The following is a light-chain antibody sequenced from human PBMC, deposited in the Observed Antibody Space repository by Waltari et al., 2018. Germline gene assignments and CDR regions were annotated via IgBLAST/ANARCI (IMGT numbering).Light chain of an antibody. V-gene: IGKV1-6*01. CDR3: LQHSNYPWT. CDR2: GAS. CDR1: QDIRDD. Sequence: AVQMTQSPSSLSASVGDRTSITRRASQDIRDDLGWYQHKSGTAPKLLIFGASTLQRGVPSRFSGSGSGTGFTLTISNLQPADSATYYCLQHSNYPWTFGQGTKVEI. J-gene: IGKJ1*01.